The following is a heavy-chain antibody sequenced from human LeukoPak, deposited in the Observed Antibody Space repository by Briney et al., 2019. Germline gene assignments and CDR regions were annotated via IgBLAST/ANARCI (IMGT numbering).Heavy chain of an antibody. V-gene: IGHV3-30*02. CDR3: AKEQYDILTGYYPPITDY. J-gene: IGHJ4*02. Sequence: GGSLRLSCAASGFTFSSHSMHWVRQAPGKGLEWVAFIRYDGSNKYYADSVKGRFTISRDNSKNTLYLQMNSLRAEDTAVYYCAKEQYDILTGYYPPITDYWGQGTLVTVSS. CDR1: GFTFSSHS. D-gene: IGHD3-9*01. CDR2: IRYDGSNK.